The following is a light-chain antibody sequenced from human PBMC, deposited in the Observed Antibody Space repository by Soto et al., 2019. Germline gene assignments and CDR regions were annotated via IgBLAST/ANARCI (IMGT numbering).Light chain of an antibody. Sequence: EIVMTQSPATLSVSRGERATLSCRASQSVNSNLAWYQQKPGQAPRLLIYGASTGAPGIPARFSGSGSATEFTLTISSLQSEDFAVYYCQQYNNWPRTFGQGTKV. CDR1: QSVNSN. CDR2: GAS. CDR3: QQYNNWPRT. J-gene: IGKJ1*01. V-gene: IGKV3D-15*01.